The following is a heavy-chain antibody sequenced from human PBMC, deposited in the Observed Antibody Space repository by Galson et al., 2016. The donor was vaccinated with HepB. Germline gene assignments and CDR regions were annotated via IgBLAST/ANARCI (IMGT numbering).Heavy chain of an antibody. CDR2: SRNKANSYTT. Sequence: SLRLSCAASGFTFSSYWMHWVRQAPGKGLEWVGRSRNKANSYTTEYAASVKGRFTISRDDSESSLYLQMNSLKTEDTAVYYCARVRAESYCDYWGQGTLVTVSS. CDR3: ARVRAESYCDY. V-gene: IGHV3-72*01. J-gene: IGHJ4*02. CDR1: GFTFSSYW. D-gene: IGHD4/OR15-4a*01.